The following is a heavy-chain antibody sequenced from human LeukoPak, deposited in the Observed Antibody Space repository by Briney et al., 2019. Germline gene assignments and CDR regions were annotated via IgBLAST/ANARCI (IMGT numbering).Heavy chain of an antibody. CDR1: GYTFTSYD. Sequence: GSSVKVSCTASGYTFTSYDINWVRQATGQGLEWMGWMNPNSGNTGYAQKFQGRVTMTRNTSISTAYMELSSLRSEDTAVYYCASVVPDHYYYYGMDVRGQGTTVTVSS. V-gene: IGHV1-8*01. D-gene: IGHD2-2*01. J-gene: IGHJ6*02. CDR3: ASVVPDHYYYYGMDV. CDR2: MNPNSGNT.